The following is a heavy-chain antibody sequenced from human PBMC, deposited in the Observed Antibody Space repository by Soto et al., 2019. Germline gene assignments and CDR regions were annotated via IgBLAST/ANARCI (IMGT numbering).Heavy chain of an antibody. V-gene: IGHV1-69*13. J-gene: IGHJ4*02. CDR3: ARNDVRHGWYDY. D-gene: IGHD6-19*01. Sequence: ASVKVSWKASGGTFSSYAISWVRQAPGQGLEWMGGIIPIFGTANYAQKFQGRVTITADESTSTAYMELSSLRSEDTAVYYCARNDVRHGWYDYWGQGTLVTVSS. CDR2: IIPIFGTA. CDR1: GGTFSSYA.